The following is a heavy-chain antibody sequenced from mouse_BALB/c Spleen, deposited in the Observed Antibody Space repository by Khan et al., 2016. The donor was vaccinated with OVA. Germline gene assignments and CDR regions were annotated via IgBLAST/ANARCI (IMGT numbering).Heavy chain of an antibody. CDR3: ARDGSRYNYAMDY. V-gene: IGHV3-2*02. J-gene: IGHJ4*01. CDR1: GYSITSDYA. Sequence: QLKESGPGLVKPSQSLSLTCTVTGYSITSDYAWNWIRQFPGNTLEWMGYISYRGSTNYKPSHKSRISIHRDTTKNKFILQLNSVTTEDTATYYCARDGSRYNYAMDYWGQGTSVTVSS. D-gene: IGHD2-3*01. CDR2: ISYRGST.